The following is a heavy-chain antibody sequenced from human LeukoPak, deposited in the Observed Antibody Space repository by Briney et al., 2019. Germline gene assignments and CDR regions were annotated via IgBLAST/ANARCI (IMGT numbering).Heavy chain of an antibody. Sequence: GGSLTLSCAASGFTFSSYEMNWVRQAPGKGLEWVSYISSSGSTIYYADSVKGRFTISRDNFKNTLYLQMNSLRAEDTAVYYCAKEGPSGYGAFDYWGQGTLVTVSS. CDR1: GFTFSSYE. J-gene: IGHJ4*02. CDR3: AKEGPSGYGAFDY. CDR2: ISSSGSTI. V-gene: IGHV3-48*03. D-gene: IGHD5-12*01.